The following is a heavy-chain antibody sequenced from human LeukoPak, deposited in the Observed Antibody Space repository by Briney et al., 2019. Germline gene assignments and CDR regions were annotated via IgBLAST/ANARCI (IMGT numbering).Heavy chain of an antibody. CDR1: GFTFSGYG. CDR2: IWNDGTNK. Sequence: GRSLRLSCAAAGFTFSGYGMHWVRQAPGKGLEWVAVIWNDGTNKNYVDSVKGRFTISRDNSKNTLYLQMNSLRAEDTAVHYCARSHIVVANWFDPWGQGTLVTVSS. D-gene: IGHD6-19*01. CDR3: ARSHIVVANWFDP. V-gene: IGHV3-33*01. J-gene: IGHJ5*02.